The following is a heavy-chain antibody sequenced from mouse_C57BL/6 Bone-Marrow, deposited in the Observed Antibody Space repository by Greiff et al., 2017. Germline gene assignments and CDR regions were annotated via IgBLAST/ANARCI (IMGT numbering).Heavy chain of an antibody. CDR1: GFNIKDDY. CDR3: TTPITTGGGYYFDY. Sequence: VQLQQSGAELVRPGASVKLSCTASGFNIKDDYMHWVKQRPEQGLEWIGWIDPENGDTDYASKFQGKATITADTSSNPAYLQLSSLTSEDTAVYYCTTPITTGGGYYFDYWGQGTTLTVSS. CDR2: IDPENGDT. J-gene: IGHJ2*01. V-gene: IGHV14-4*01. D-gene: IGHD1-1*01.